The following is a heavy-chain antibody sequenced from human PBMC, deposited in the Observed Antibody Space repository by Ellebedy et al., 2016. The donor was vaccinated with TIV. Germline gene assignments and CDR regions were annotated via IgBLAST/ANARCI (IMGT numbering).Heavy chain of an antibody. CDR1: GFTFNSYA. D-gene: IGHD3-22*01. CDR2: ISNTGSRT. J-gene: IGHJ4*02. V-gene: IGHV3-23*01. Sequence: PGGSLRLSCAASGFTFNSYAMSWVRQAPGKELEWVSTISNTGSRTYYADSVEGRFIISRDNSKRTLYLQMNSLRAEDTAVYYCAKGRGGGSDSSAPRYYFDYWGLGTLVTVSS. CDR3: AKGRGGGSDSSAPRYYFDY.